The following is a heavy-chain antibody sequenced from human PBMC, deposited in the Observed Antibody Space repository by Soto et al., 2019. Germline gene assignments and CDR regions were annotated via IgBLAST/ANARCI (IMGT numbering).Heavy chain of an antibody. Sequence: QVQLVQSGAEVKKPGASVKVSCKASGYTFTSYDINWVRQATGHGLEGMGWMNPNSGKTGYAPKFQGRVTMTRNTPVSTGYMELSSLRAEDTAVYYCARGREDVYDLWIGSVYCYDDLDVWGKGTTVTVSS. V-gene: IGHV1-8*01. J-gene: IGHJ6*03. CDR2: MNPNSGKT. D-gene: IGHD3-3*01. CDR3: ARGREDVYDLWIGSVYCYDDLDV. CDR1: GYTFTSYD.